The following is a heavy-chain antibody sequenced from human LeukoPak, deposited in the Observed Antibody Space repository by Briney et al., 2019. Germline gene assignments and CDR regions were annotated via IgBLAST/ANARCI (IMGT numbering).Heavy chain of an antibody. D-gene: IGHD4-17*01. CDR2: INPNSGDT. CDR1: GYTFTSYA. V-gene: IGHV1-2*06. J-gene: IGHJ4*02. Sequence: ASVKVSCKASGYTFTSYAMNWVRQAPGQGLEWMGRINPNSGDTKYAQKFQGRVTITRDTSISTAYMELSRLRSDDTAVYSCAREDFGDYYFDYWGQGTLVTVSS. CDR3: AREDFGDYYFDY.